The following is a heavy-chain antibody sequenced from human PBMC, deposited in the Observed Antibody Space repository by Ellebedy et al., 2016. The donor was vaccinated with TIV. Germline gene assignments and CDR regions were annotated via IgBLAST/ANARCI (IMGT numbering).Heavy chain of an antibody. CDR2: IYYSGST. D-gene: IGHD3-10*01. V-gene: IGHV4-59*01. CDR3: AREQYYGSGSYYYYYGMDV. J-gene: IGHJ6*02. CDR1: GGSISSYY. Sequence: MPSETLSLTCTVSGGSISSYYWSWIRQPPGKGLEWIGYIYYSGSTNYNPSLKSRVTISVDTSKNQFSLKLSSVTAADTPVYYCAREQYYGSGSYYYYYGMDVWGQGTLDIVSS.